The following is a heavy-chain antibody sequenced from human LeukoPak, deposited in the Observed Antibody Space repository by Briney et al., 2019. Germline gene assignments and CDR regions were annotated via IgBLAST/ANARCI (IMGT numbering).Heavy chain of an antibody. CDR3: ARERGGSWYFFVD. Sequence: PGGSLRLSCAASGFTFSSYEMNWVRQAPGKGLEWVSYISGSGSTIYYADSVKGRFTISRDNAKNSLYLQMNSLRAEDTAVYYCARERGGSWYFFVDWGQGTLVTVSS. D-gene: IGHD6-13*01. CDR1: GFTFSSYE. V-gene: IGHV3-48*03. CDR2: ISGSGSTI. J-gene: IGHJ4*02.